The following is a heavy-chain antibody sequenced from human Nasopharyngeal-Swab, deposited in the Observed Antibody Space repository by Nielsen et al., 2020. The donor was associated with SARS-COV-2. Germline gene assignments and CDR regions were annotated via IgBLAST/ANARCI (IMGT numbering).Heavy chain of an antibody. V-gene: IGHV1-69*13. CDR3: ARDLWRRAARDYYYYGMDV. J-gene: IGHJ6*02. Sequence: SVKVSCKASGGTFGSYAISWVRQAPGQGLEWMGGIIPIFGTANYAQKFQGRVTITADESTSTAYMELSSLRSEDTAVYYCARDLWRRAARDYYYYGMDVWGQGTTVTVSS. D-gene: IGHD3-3*01. CDR1: GGTFGSYA. CDR2: IIPIFGTA.